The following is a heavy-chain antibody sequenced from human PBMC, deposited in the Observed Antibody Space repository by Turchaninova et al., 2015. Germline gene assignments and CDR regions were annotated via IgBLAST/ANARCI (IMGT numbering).Heavy chain of an antibody. CDR2: FTYGGDT. V-gene: IGHV4-59*02. J-gene: IGHJ4*02. D-gene: IGHD6-19*01. CDR3: ARKTSPGGWYSFDH. CDR1: GASVDSYS. Sequence: QLQESGPGLVKTSETLSLTCAVSGASVDSYSWNWIRQPPGKGLEWVGYFTYGGDTGYNPSLKSRLIMLLDTSENHFSLRLESVTAADTAVYYCARKTSPGGWYSFDHWGRGTLIIVSS.